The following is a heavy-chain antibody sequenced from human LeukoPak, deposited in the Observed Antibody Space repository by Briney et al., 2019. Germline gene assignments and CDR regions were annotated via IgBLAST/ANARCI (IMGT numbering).Heavy chain of an antibody. D-gene: IGHD6-19*01. Sequence: PGGSLRLSCAASGFTFSSYGMHWVRQAPGKGLEWVAVIWYDGSNKYYADSVKGRFTISRDNSKNTLYLQMNSLRAEDTAVYYCARAGIAVAEYDYWGQGTLVTVSS. CDR1: GFTFSSYG. CDR2: IWYDGSNK. J-gene: IGHJ4*02. V-gene: IGHV3-33*01. CDR3: ARAGIAVAEYDY.